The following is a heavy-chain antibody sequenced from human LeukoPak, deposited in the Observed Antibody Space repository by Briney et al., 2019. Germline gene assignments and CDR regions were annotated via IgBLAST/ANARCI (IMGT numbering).Heavy chain of an antibody. Sequence: PGGSLRLSCAASGFTVSNNYMSWVRQAPGKGLEWVSVLYSGGTPYYADSVKGRFTISRDNSQNTLYLQMNSLRAEDTAVYYCAKDNPGDYVRYFDYWGQGTLVTVSS. CDR2: LYSGGTP. CDR3: AKDNPGDYVRYFDY. J-gene: IGHJ4*02. V-gene: IGHV3-53*01. CDR1: GFTVSNNY. D-gene: IGHD4-17*01.